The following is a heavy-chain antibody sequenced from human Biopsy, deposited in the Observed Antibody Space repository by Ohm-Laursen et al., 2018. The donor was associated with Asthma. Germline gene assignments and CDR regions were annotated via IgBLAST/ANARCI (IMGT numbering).Heavy chain of an antibody. Sequence: SVKVSCNASGYSFELNGMSWVRQRPGQGLEWMGWIGDYLENPNYAQKFQGRVNMTYDRSTNTAYMELKSLRTDDTAVYFCARTYCTLNTCYASFDHWGQGTLVAVSS. CDR2: IGDYLENP. V-gene: IGHV1-18*04. CDR3: ARTYCTLNTCYASFDH. D-gene: IGHD2-2*01. CDR1: GYSFELNG. J-gene: IGHJ4*02.